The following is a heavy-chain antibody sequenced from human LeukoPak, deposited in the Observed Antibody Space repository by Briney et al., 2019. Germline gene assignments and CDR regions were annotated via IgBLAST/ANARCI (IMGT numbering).Heavy chain of an antibody. CDR2: IRSKANSYAT. CDR1: GFTFSGSA. Sequence: PGGSLRLSCAASGFTFSGSAMHWVRQASGKGLEWVGRIRSKANSYATAYAASVKGRFTISRDDSKNTAYLQMNSLKTEDTAVYYCTRHGIPVEMATMDNGADLWGRGTLVTVSS. D-gene: IGHD5-24*01. V-gene: IGHV3-73*01. J-gene: IGHJ2*01. CDR3: TRHGIPVEMATMDNGADL.